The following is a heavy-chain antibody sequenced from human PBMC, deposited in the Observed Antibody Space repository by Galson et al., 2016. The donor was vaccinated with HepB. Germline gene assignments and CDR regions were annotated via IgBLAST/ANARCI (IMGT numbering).Heavy chain of an antibody. CDR3: ARDDAVADGTWFDH. CDR2: INDSGRT. CDR1: GGSLSGYY. J-gene: IGHJ5*02. Sequence: LSLTCGVYGGSLSGYYWSWLRQSPEKGLEWIGEINDSGRTNYNPSLKSRVIMSRDTSKNQVSLKLSSVTAADTAVSYCARDDAVADGTWFDHWGQGTLVTFSS. D-gene: IGHD6-19*01. V-gene: IGHV4-34*01.